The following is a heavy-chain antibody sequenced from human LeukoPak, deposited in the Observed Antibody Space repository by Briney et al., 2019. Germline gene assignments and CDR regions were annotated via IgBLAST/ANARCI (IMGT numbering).Heavy chain of an antibody. J-gene: IGHJ3*02. CDR3: ARGFLEWATDAFDI. D-gene: IGHD3-3*01. CDR1: GFTFSSYS. V-gene: IGHV3-21*05. Sequence: PGGSLRLSCAASGFTFSSYSMIWVRQAPGKGLEWVSYIGSSSSYTYYADSVKGRFTISRDNAKNSLYLQMNSLRAEDTAVYYCARGFLEWATDAFDIWGQGTMVTVSS. CDR2: IGSSSSYT.